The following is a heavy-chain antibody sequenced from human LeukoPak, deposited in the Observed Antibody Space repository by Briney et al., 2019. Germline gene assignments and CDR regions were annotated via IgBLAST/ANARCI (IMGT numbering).Heavy chain of an antibody. D-gene: IGHD1-1*01. CDR1: GFTFSAYY. CDR3: ARSFNWNDPLNDAFDI. Sequence: ASVKVSCKASGFTFSAYYMHWVRQAPGQGPEWMGWINPYSGGTEYAQRFQGRVTMTLDTSISTAYMELIRLRSDDTAVYFCARSFNWNDPLNDAFDIWGQGTMVTVSS. J-gene: IGHJ3*02. CDR2: INPYSGGT. V-gene: IGHV1-2*02.